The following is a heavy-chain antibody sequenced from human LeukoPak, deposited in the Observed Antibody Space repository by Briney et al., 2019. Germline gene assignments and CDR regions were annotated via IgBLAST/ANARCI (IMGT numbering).Heavy chain of an antibody. CDR3: ARHVSSDLRIVVVTSDWYFDR. V-gene: IGHV4-39*01. Sequence: KPSETLSLTCIVSGGSISSSHFYWGWIRQPPGKGLEWIGTIYYSGSTYYNPSLKSRVTISADTSKNQFSLDLSSVTAADTGVYYCARHVSSDLRIVVVTSDWYFDRWGRGTLVTVSS. CDR2: IYYSGST. J-gene: IGHJ2*01. D-gene: IGHD2-21*02. CDR1: GGSISSSHFY.